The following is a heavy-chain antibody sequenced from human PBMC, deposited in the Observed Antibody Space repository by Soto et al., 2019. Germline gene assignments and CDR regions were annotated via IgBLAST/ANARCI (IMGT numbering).Heavy chain of an antibody. D-gene: IGHD3-3*01. CDR2: ISAYNGNT. CDR1: GYTFTSYG. Sequence: ASVKVSCKASGYTFTSYGISWVRQAPGQGLEWMGWISAYNGNTNYAQKLQGRVTMTTDTSTSTAYMELRSLRSDDTAVYYCARVGTPLTIFGAVISVDYYYMDVWGKGTTVTVSS. V-gene: IGHV1-18*01. CDR3: ARVGTPLTIFGAVISVDYYYMDV. J-gene: IGHJ6*03.